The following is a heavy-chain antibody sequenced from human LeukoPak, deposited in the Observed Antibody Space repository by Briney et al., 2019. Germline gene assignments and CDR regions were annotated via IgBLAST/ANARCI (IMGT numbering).Heavy chain of an antibody. Sequence: SETLSLTCTVSGGSISSYYWSWIRQPAGKGLEWIGRIYTSGSTNYNPSLKSRVTMSVDTSKNQLSLKLSSVTAADTAVCYCATGVGGYDFWSGYFYNHSNYYYYYMDVWGKGTTVTVSS. CDR1: GGSISSYY. J-gene: IGHJ6*03. V-gene: IGHV4-4*07. CDR2: IYTSGST. CDR3: ATGVGGYDFWSGYFYNHSNYYYYYMDV. D-gene: IGHD3-3*01.